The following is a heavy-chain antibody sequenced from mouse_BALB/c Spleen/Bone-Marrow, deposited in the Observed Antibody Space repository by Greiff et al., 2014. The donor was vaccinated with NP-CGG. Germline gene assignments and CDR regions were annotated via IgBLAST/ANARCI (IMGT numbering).Heavy chain of an antibody. CDR1: GYTFTNYW. D-gene: IGHD4-1*01. V-gene: IGHV1-5*01. CDR2: IYPGNNDA. CDR3: ARSWDWVFAY. J-gene: IGHJ3*01. Sequence: VQLQQSGTVLARPGASLRMSCKASGYTFTNYWINWIKQRPGQGLEWIGAIYPGNNDAKYTQKFKAKAKLTAVTSTSTADMELSSLTNEDYAVDYCARSWDWVFAYWGQGTLVTVSA.